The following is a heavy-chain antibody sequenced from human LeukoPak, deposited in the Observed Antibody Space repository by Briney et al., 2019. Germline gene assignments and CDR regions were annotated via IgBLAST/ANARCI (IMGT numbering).Heavy chain of an antibody. Sequence: SQTISLTCAIYGDSVSGNSVTWNWIRQSPSRGLEWLGRTYYRSTWYNDYAVSVRGRITVNPDTSKNQFSLHLNSVTPEDTAVYYCARRLTQYDCFDPWGQGILVTVSS. CDR2: TYYRSTWYN. CDR3: ARRLTQYDCFDP. D-gene: IGHD2-2*01. CDR1: GDSVSGNSVT. J-gene: IGHJ5*02. V-gene: IGHV6-1*01.